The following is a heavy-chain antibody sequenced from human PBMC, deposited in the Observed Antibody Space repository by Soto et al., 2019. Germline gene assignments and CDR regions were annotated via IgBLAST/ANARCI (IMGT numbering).Heavy chain of an antibody. CDR3: ASTMVRGVTVYYYGMDV. J-gene: IGHJ6*02. D-gene: IGHD3-10*01. CDR1: GGSISSYY. CDR2: IYYSGST. Sequence: SETLSLTCTVSGGSISSYYWSWIRRPPGKGLEWIGYIYYSGSTNYNPSLKSRVTISVDTSKNQFPLKLSSVTAADTAVYYCASTMVRGVTVYYYGMDVWGQGXTVTVYS. V-gene: IGHV4-59*01.